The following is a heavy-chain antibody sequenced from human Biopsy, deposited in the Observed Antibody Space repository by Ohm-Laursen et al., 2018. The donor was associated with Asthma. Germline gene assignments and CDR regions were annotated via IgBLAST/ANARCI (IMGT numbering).Heavy chain of an antibody. CDR2: ISPIFGSS. CDR3: ARPSPNRDILYYYYHMDV. V-gene: IGHV1-69*06. J-gene: IGHJ6*02. Sequence: SVTASCTASGGMFGISAISWVRLPPGLGLEWLGLISPIFGSSNYAQWFHGRVTITADIFTRTVYMELSGLRFDDTAIYYCARPSPNRDILYYYYHMDVWGQGTTVIVSS. CDR1: GGMFGISA. D-gene: IGHD3-3*02.